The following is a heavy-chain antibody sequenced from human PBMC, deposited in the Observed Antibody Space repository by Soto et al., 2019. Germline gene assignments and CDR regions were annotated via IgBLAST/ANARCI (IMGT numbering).Heavy chain of an antibody. CDR1: GFSLTATAVG. CDR3: AHRGAYSSGSYLSSLDP. D-gene: IGHD3-10*01. Sequence: QITLNESGPTLVTPTQTLTLTCTFSGFSLTATAVGVGWFRQSPGKALEWLAIIYWDDDRHYRPSLESRLTITQNTSKNQVVLTLTNVESSDTATYYCAHRGAYSSGSYLSSLDPWGQGILVTVSS. V-gene: IGHV2-5*02. J-gene: IGHJ5*02. CDR2: IYWDDDR.